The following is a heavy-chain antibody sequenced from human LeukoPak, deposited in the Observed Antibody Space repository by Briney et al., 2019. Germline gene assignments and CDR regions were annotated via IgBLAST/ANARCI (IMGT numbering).Heavy chain of an antibody. CDR1: GYTFTSYD. Sequence: VASVKVSCKASGYTFTSYDINWVRQATGQGLEWMGWMNPNSGNTGYAQKFQGRVTITRNTSISTAYMELSSLRSEDTAVYYCASSQYSGSYNDGAFDIWGQGTMVTVSS. D-gene: IGHD1-26*01. CDR2: MNPNSGNT. CDR3: ASSQYSGSYNDGAFDI. V-gene: IGHV1-8*03. J-gene: IGHJ3*02.